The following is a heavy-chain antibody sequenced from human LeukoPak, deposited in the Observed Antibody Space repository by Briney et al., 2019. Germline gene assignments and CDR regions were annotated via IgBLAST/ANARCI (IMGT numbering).Heavy chain of an antibody. J-gene: IGHJ4*02. CDR1: GGSFSGYY. V-gene: IGHV4-34*01. CDR3: ARGCPGY. CDR2: INHGGST. Sequence: SETLSITCAVYGGSFSGYYWTWIRQPPGKGLEWIGQINHGGSTTYNPSLKSRVTISVDTSKNQFSLKLTSVTTADTAVYYCARGCPGYWGQGTLVTVSP.